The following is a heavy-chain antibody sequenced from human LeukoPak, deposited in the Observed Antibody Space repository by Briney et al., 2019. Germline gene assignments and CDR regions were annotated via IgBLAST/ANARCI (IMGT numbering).Heavy chain of an antibody. V-gene: IGHV4-39*07. CDR3: ARVYYDILTGPVGFDY. J-gene: IGHJ4*02. Sequence: PSETLSLTCTVSGGSISSSSYYWGWIRQPPGKGLEWIGSIYYSGSTYNPSLKSRVTISVDTSKNQFSLKLSSVTAADTAVYYCARVYYDILTGPVGFDYWGQGTLVTVAS. D-gene: IGHD3-9*01. CDR2: IYYSGST. CDR1: GGSISSSSYY.